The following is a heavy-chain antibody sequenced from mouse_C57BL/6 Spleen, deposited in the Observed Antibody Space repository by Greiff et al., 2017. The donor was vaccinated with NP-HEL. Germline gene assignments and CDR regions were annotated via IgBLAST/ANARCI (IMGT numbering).Heavy chain of an antibody. CDR1: GYTFTSYW. J-gene: IGHJ4*01. D-gene: IGHD3-2*02. CDR3: ARGDSSGYYYAMDY. Sequence: QVQLQQPGAELVMPGASVKLSCKASGYTFTSYWMHWVKQRPGQGLEWIGELAPSDSYTNYNQKFKGKSTLTVDKSSSTAYMQLSSLTSEDSAVYYCARGDSSGYYYAMDYWGQGTSVTVSS. V-gene: IGHV1-69*01. CDR2: LAPSDSYT.